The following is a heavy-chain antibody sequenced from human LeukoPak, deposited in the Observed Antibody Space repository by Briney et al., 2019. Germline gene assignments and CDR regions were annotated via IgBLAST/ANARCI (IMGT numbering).Heavy chain of an antibody. CDR2: INSDGSST. CDR3: VRGGIAAACLDY. Sequence: PGGSLRLSCAASGFTFNTYWMHWVRQAPGKGLVWVSRINSDGSSTSYADSVKGRFTISRDNAKNTLYLQMNSLRAEDTAVHYCVRGGIAAACLDYWGQGTLVTVSS. V-gene: IGHV3-74*01. D-gene: IGHD6-13*01. J-gene: IGHJ4*02. CDR1: GFTFNTYW.